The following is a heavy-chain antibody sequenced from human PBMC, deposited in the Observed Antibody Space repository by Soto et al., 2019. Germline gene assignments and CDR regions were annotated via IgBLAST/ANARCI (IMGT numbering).Heavy chain of an antibody. Sequence: PGGSLRLSCAASGFTFSSYGMHWVRQAPGKGLEWVAVISYDGSNKYYADSVKGRFTISRDNSKNTLYLQMNSLRAEDTAVYYCLSASSSFDWGQGTMVTVSS. CDR2: ISYDGSNK. J-gene: IGHJ4*02. CDR3: LSASSSFD. D-gene: IGHD6-6*01. V-gene: IGHV3-30*03. CDR1: GFTFSSYG.